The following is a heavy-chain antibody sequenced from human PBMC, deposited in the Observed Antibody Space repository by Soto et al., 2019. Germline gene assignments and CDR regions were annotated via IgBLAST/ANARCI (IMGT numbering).Heavy chain of an antibody. CDR1: GFTFDDYA. CDR3: AKDPYSSSFGWFYP. V-gene: IGHV3-9*01. J-gene: IGHJ5*02. D-gene: IGHD6-13*01. CDR2: ISWNSGSI. Sequence: EVQLVESGGGLVQPGRSLRLSCAASGFTFDDYAMHWVRQAPGKGLEWVSGISWNSGSIGYADSVKGRFTISRDNAKNSLYLQMNRLRAEDTALYYCAKDPYSSSFGWFYPWGQGTLVTVFS.